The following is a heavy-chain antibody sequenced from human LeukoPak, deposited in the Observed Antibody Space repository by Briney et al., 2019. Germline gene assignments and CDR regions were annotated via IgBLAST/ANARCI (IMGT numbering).Heavy chain of an antibody. V-gene: IGHV4-34*01. D-gene: IGHD3-22*01. J-gene: IGHJ4*02. Sequence: PSETLSLTCAVYGGSFSGYYWSWIRQPPGKGLEWIGEINHSGSTNYNPSLKSRVTISVDTSKNQFSLKPSSVTAADTAVYYCARHRTQITMIVVVTSDYFDYWGQGTLVTVSS. CDR1: GGSFSGYY. CDR3: ARHRTQITMIVVVTSDYFDY. CDR2: INHSGST.